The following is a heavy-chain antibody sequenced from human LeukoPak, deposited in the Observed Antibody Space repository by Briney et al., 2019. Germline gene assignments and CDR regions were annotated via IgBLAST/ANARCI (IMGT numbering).Heavy chain of an antibody. J-gene: IGHJ3*01. CDR2: IDHGGSTK. V-gene: IGHV3-7*01. Sequence: PGGSLRLSCAASGFTFNTYWMIWVRQAPGKGLEWVANIDHGGSTKYYVDFLRGRFTISRDNAKNSLYLQMNSLRAEDTAVYYCVRDKGGKSGAIYYDAFDVWGQGTMVTVSS. D-gene: IGHD1-26*01. CDR1: GFTFNTYW. CDR3: VRDKGGKSGAIYYDAFDV.